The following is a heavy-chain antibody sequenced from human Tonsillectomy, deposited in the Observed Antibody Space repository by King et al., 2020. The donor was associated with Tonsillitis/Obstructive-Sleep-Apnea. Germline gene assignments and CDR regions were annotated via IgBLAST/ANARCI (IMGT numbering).Heavy chain of an antibody. V-gene: IGHV3-7*01. D-gene: IGHD3-3*01. CDR2: IKQDGSEK. J-gene: IGHJ4*02. Sequence: VQLVESGGGLVQPGGSLRLSCAASGFTFSSYWMSWVRQAPGKGLEWVANIKQDGSEKYYVDSVKGRFTISRDNAKNSLYLQMNSLRAEDTAVYYCAICPSTIFGVAAPFFDYWGQGTLVTVSS. CDR3: AICPSTIFGVAAPFFDY. CDR1: GFTFSSYW.